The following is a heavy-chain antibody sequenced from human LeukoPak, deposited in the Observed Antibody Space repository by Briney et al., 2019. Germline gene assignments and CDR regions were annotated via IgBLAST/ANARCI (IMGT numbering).Heavy chain of an antibody. CDR1: GFTFSSYG. CDR3: ARGPYDSSGYRFDY. J-gene: IGHJ4*02. V-gene: IGHV3-30*03. CDR2: ISYDGSNK. Sequence: GGSLRLSCAASGFTFSSYGMHWVRQAPGKGLEWVAVISYDGSNKYYADSAKGRFTISRDNSKNTLYLQMNSLRAEDTAVYYCARGPYDSSGYRFDYWGQGTLVTVSS. D-gene: IGHD3-22*01.